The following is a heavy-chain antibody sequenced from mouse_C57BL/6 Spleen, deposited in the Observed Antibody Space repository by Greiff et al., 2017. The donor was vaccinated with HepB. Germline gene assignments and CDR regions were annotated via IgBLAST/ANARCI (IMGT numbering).Heavy chain of an antibody. CDR2: INPYNGDT. Sequence: VQLQQSGPELVKPGDSVKISCKASGYSFTGYFMNWVMQSHGKSLEWIGRINPYNGDTFYNQKFKGKATLTVDKSSSTAHMELRSLTSEDSAVYYCARSGVITTVVDYWGQGTTLTVSS. CDR3: ARSGVITTVVDY. J-gene: IGHJ2*01. D-gene: IGHD1-1*01. V-gene: IGHV1-20*01. CDR1: GYSFTGYF.